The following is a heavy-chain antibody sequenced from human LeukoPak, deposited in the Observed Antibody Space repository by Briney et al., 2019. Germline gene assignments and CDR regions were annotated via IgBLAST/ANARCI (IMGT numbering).Heavy chain of an antibody. V-gene: IGHV1-3*01. J-gene: IGHJ4*02. CDR3: ARDQGSSSDY. D-gene: IGHD6-19*01. Sequence: GASVKVFCKASGYTFTTYSVHWVRQAPGQRLEWMGWINAGNGNTKYSQKFQGRVTMTRDTSTSTVYMELSSLRSEDTAVYYCARDQGSSSDYWGQGTLVTVSS. CDR2: INAGNGNT. CDR1: GYTFTTYS.